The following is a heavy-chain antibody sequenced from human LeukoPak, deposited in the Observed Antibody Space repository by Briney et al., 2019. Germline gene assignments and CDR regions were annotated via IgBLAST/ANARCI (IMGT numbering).Heavy chain of an antibody. CDR1: GYTFTSYG. Sequence: ASVKVSCKASGYTFTSYGISWVRQAPGQGLEWMGWISAYNGNTNYAQKLQGRVTMTTDTSTSTAYMELRSLRSDDTAVYYCAREPQYNYDSSGYYDYWGQGTLVTVSS. CDR2: ISAYNGNT. V-gene: IGHV1-18*01. D-gene: IGHD3-22*01. J-gene: IGHJ4*02. CDR3: AREPQYNYDSSGYYDY.